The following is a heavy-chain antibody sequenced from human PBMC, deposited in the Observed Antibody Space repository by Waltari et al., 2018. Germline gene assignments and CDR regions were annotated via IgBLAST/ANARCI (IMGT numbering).Heavy chain of an antibody. Sequence: QVQLQESGPGLVQPSETLSLTCTVSGGSISRYYLTWIRQPPGKGLEWIGYIYYSGSTNYNPSLKSRVTISVDTSKNQFSLKLSSVTAADTAVYYCARLVPLDAFDIWGQGTMVTVSS. J-gene: IGHJ3*02. CDR2: IYYSGST. D-gene: IGHD1-26*01. V-gene: IGHV4-59*08. CDR3: ARLVPLDAFDI. CDR1: GGSISRYY.